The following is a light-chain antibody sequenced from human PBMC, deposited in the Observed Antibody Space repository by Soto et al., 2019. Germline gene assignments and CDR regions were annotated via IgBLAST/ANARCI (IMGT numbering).Light chain of an antibody. CDR1: QSISTY. J-gene: IGKJ5*01. CDR2: DAS. V-gene: IGKV3-11*01. CDR3: QQRSNWPIT. Sequence: PGQRATLSCRASQSISTYLAWYQVKPGQAPRLLIYDASNRATGIPARFSGSGSGTDFTLTISSLEPEDFAVYYCQQRSNWPITFGQGTRLEIK.